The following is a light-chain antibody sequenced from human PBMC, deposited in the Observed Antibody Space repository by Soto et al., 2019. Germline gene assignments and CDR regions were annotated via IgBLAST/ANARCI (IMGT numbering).Light chain of an antibody. Sequence: DIQLTQSPSFLSASVGDRVTITCRASQGISSYLAWYQQKPGKAPKLLIYAASTLQSGVPSRFSGSGSGTEFTLTISSLQPEDFATYYCQQHRNTFGQGTRLEIK. CDR3: QQHRNT. CDR2: AAS. J-gene: IGKJ5*01. V-gene: IGKV1-9*01. CDR1: QGISSY.